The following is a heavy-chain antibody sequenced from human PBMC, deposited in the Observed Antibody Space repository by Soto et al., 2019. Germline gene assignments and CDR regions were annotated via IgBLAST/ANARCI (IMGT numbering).Heavy chain of an antibody. CDR2: IYHSGSA. Sequence: QVQLQESGPGLVKPSGTLSLTCVVSGGSVSSSNWWSWVRQSPGKRLEWMGEIYHSGSAHYNPSLKSRATISLDKSKNQFSLRLTSVTAADTAVYYRARVPGVVVSADDAFDIWGPGTRVIVSS. CDR1: GGSVSSSNW. J-gene: IGHJ3*02. V-gene: IGHV4-4*02. CDR3: ARVPGVVVSADDAFDI. D-gene: IGHD2-21*02.